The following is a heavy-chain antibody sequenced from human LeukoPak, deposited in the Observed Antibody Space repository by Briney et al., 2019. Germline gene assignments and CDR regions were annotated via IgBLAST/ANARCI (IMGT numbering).Heavy chain of an antibody. CDR1: GFTFSSHW. CDR3: ARDRYDILAGYWLDY. CDR2: TNTDGSTT. V-gene: IGHV3-74*01. J-gene: IGHJ4*02. D-gene: IGHD3-9*01. Sequence: GGSLRLSCEVSGFTFSSHWMHWVRQAPGKGPVWFSRTNTDGSTTNSADSVKGRFTIFRDNDKNSLYLQMSSLRDEDTAFYYCARDRYDILAGYWLDYWGQGTLVTVSS.